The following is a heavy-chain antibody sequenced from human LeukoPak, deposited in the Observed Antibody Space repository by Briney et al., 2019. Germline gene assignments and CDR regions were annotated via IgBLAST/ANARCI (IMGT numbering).Heavy chain of an antibody. J-gene: IGHJ6*02. CDR1: GFTFSSYS. V-gene: IGHV3-21*01. D-gene: IGHD6-13*01. CDR3: ARVEAAAGRGYYGMDV. CDR2: ISLSSSFI. Sequence: PGGSLRLSCVGSGFTFSSYSMNWVRQAPGKGLEWVSSISLSSSFIYYADSVKGRFTISRDNAKNSLYLQMNSLRAEDTAVYYCARVEAAAGRGYYGMDVWGQGTTVTVSS.